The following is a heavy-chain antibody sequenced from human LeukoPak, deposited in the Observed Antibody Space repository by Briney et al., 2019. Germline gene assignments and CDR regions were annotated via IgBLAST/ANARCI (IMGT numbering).Heavy chain of an antibody. D-gene: IGHD3-22*01. CDR1: GYTFTGYY. CDR2: INPNSGGT. CDR3: ARLQSWLYDSQEAFDI. J-gene: IGHJ3*02. V-gene: IGHV1-2*02. Sequence: ASVKVSCKASGYTFTGYYMHWVRQAPGQGLEWMGWINPNSGGTNYAQKFQDRVTMTRDTSISTAYMELSRLRSDDTAVYYCARLQSWLYDSQEAFDIWGQGTMVTVSS.